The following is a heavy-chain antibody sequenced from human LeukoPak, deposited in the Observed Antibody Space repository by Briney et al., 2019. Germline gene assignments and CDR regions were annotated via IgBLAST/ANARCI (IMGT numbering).Heavy chain of an antibody. CDR2: INHSGST. Sequence: SETLSLTCAVYGGSFSGYYWSWIRQPPGKGLEWIGEINHSGSTNYNPSLKSRVTLSVDTSKNQFSLKLSSVTAADTAVYYCAREIAVAGMSWGQGTLVTVSS. D-gene: IGHD6-19*01. V-gene: IGHV4-34*01. J-gene: IGHJ5*02. CDR1: GGSFSGYY. CDR3: AREIAVAGMS.